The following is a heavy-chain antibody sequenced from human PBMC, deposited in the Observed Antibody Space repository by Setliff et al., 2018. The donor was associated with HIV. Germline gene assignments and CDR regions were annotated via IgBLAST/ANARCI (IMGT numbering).Heavy chain of an antibody. V-gene: IGHV1-2*02. CDR3: ASHPPWLDRAEYFQH. CDR1: GYTFTDYY. Sequence: ASVKVSCKASGYTFTDYYIHWVRQAPGQGLEWVGWIYPNTGGTNYAQKFQGRVTMTRDTSISTAYMELRNLRSDDTAVYYCASHPPWLDRAEYFQHWGQGTLVTVSS. J-gene: IGHJ1*01. D-gene: IGHD6-19*01. CDR2: IYPNTGGT.